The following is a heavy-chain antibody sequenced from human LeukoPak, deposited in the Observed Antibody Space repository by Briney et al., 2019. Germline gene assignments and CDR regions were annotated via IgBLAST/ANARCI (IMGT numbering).Heavy chain of an antibody. D-gene: IGHD1-26*01. Sequence: ASVKVSCKASGYTITDHYMHWVRQAPGQGLEWMGRINPDSGVANYGQAFRGRVTMTRDPSINTAYMEVSTLRSDDTAVYYCARGFGLGGATVTPQFDYWGQGTLVTVSS. CDR3: ARGFGLGGATVTPQFDY. CDR1: GYTITDHY. CDR2: INPDSGVA. V-gene: IGHV1-2*06. J-gene: IGHJ4*02.